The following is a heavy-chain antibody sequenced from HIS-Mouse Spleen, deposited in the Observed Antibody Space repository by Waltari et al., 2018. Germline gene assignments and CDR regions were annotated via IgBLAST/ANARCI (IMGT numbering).Heavy chain of an antibody. D-gene: IGHD6-13*01. J-gene: IGHJ2*01. V-gene: IGHV4-39*07. CDR1: GGSIRSSRYY. CDR3: AREIPYSSSWYDWYFDL. CDR2: IYYSGST. Sequence: QLQLQESGPGLVKPSETLSLPCTVPGGSIRSSRYYWGWIGQPPGKGLEWIGSIYYSGSTYYNPSLKSRVTISVDTSKNQFSLKLSSVTAADTAVYYCAREIPYSSSWYDWYFDLWGRGTLVTVSS.